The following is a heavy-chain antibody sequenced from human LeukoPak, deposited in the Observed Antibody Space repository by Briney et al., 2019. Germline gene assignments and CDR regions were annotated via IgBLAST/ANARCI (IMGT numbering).Heavy chain of an antibody. V-gene: IGHV4-34*01. Sequence: SETLSLTCVVYGGSFSGYYWSWIRQPPGKGLEWIGEINHSGSTNYNPSLKSRVTISVDTSKNQFSLKLSSVTAADTAVYYCARGLGCSGGSCYSGGYNWFDPWGQGTLVTVSS. J-gene: IGHJ5*02. D-gene: IGHD2-15*01. CDR1: GGSFSGYY. CDR2: INHSGST. CDR3: ARGLGCSGGSCYSGGYNWFDP.